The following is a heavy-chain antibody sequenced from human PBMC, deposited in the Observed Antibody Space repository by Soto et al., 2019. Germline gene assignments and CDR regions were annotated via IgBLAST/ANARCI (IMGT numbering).Heavy chain of an antibody. CDR1: GYTYTSYD. D-gene: IGHD4-17*01. CDR3: ARAADYGDYRYYYYYYLDV. J-gene: IGHJ6*03. CDR2: MNPHSGNT. V-gene: IGHV1-8*02. Sequence: ASVKVSCKASGYTYTSYDINWGRQANGQGLEWMGWMNPHSGNTGYAQKFQGRVTMTRNTSISTAYMELSSLRSEDTAVYYCARAADYGDYRYYYYYYLDVWGKGTTVTVSS.